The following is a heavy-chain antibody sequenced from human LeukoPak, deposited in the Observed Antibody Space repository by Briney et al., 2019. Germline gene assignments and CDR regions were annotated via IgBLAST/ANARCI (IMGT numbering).Heavy chain of an antibody. J-gene: IGHJ4*02. V-gene: IGHV3-23*01. CDR1: GFTFSSYA. D-gene: IGHD3-22*01. CDR3: AKDLFPPATTYYYDSSGNLRFDY. CDR2: ISGSGGST. Sequence: PGGSLRLSCAASGFTFSSYAMSWVRQAPGKGLEWVSAISGSGGSTYYADSVKGRFTISRDNSKNTLYLQMNSLRAEDTAVYYCAKDLFPPATTYYYDSSGNLRFDYWGQGTLVTVSS.